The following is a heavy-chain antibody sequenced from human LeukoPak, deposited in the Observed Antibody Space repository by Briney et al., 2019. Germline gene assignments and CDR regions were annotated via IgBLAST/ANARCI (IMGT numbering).Heavy chain of an antibody. D-gene: IGHD2-15*01. CDR2: ISGSGGST. Sequence: GGSLRLSCAASGFTFSSYAMSWVRQAPGKGLEWVSGISGSGGSTYYADSEKGRITISRDTSKTTLYHQMNSLRAEDTAVYYRAKGATLSTRMYYFDYWGQGTLVTVSS. CDR3: AKGATLSTRMYYFDY. V-gene: IGHV3-23*01. J-gene: IGHJ4*02. CDR1: GFTFSSYA.